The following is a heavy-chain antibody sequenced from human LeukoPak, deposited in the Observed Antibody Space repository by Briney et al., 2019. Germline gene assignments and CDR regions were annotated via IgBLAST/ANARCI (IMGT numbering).Heavy chain of an antibody. CDR3: ARGHYYGMDV. CDR1: GFTFSTHW. Sequence: GGSLRLSCAASGFTFSTHWMYWVRQAPGKELVWVSRISGDGSMTSYADSVKGRFTISRDNAEDTLFLQMTSLRVEDTALYFCARGHYYGMDVWGQGTTVTVSS. CDR2: ISGDGSMT. V-gene: IGHV3-74*01. J-gene: IGHJ6*02.